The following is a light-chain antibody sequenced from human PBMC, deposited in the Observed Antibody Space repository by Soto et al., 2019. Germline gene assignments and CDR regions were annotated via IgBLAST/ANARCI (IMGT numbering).Light chain of an antibody. CDR1: ISNIATNY. V-gene: IGLV1-47*01. CDR2: RDN. Sequence: QPVLTQPPSVSGTPGQRVTISCSGGISNIATNYVHWFQQLPGTAPKVLSNRDNQRPSGVPDRFSGSKSGTSASLAISGLRSEDEAEYCCAAWDDTVRSYVFGTGTKLTVL. CDR3: AAWDDTVRSYV. J-gene: IGLJ1*01.